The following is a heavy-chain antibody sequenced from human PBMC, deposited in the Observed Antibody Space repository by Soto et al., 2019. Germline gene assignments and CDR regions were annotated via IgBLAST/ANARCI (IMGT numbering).Heavy chain of an antibody. J-gene: IGHJ6*02. CDR3: ARHDLEYYYYYGMDV. CDR2: IYPGDSDT. Sequence: PGESLKISCKGSGYSFTSYWIGWVRQMPGKGLEWMGIIYPGDSDTRYSPSFQGQVTISADKTISTAYLQWSSLKASDTAMYYCARHDLEYYYYYGMDVWGQGTTVTVSS. D-gene: IGHD1-1*01. V-gene: IGHV5-51*01. CDR1: GYSFTSYW.